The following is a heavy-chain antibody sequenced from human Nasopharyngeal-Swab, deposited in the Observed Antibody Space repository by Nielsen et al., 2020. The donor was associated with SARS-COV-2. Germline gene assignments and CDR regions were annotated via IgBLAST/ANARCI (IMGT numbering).Heavy chain of an antibody. CDR3: AKANTRDFDY. CDR2: IHIDGSST. J-gene: IGHJ4*02. Sequence: GESLKISCEASGFTFSSYWMHWVRQAPGKGLVWVSRIHIDGSSTSYGDSVKGRFTISRDNSRKTLYLQMNSLRAEDTAVYHCAKANTRDFDYWGQGTLVTVSS. CDR1: GFTFSSYW. V-gene: IGHV3-74*01.